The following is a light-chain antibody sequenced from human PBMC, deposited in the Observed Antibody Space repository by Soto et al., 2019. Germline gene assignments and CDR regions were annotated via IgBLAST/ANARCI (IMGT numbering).Light chain of an antibody. V-gene: IGLV1-51*01. Sequence: QSVLTQPPSVSAAPGQKVTISCSGSSSNIGNNYVSWYQHLPGTAPKLLIYDNNKRPSGIPDLFSGSKSDTSATLGISGVKPGDEADYYCGTWDSSLSAGVFGGGTKLTVL. CDR2: DNN. CDR3: GTWDSSLSAGV. J-gene: IGLJ3*02. CDR1: SSNIGNNY.